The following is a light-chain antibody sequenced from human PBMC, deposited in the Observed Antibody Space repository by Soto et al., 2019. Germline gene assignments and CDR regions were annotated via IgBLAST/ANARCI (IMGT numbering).Light chain of an antibody. V-gene: IGKV3-15*01. Sequence: EIVMTQSPATLSVSPGERATLSCRASQSVSSNLAWYQQKPGQAPKLLIYAASTRATGIPARFSGSGSGTEFTLPIISLQSEDFAVYYCQQYNNWYLYTFGQGTKLEIK. CDR1: QSVSSN. CDR2: AAS. J-gene: IGKJ2*01. CDR3: QQYNNWYLYT.